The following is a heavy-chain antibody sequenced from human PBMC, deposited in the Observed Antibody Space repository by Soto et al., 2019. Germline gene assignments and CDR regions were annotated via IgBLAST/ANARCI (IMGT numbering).Heavy chain of an antibody. CDR2: IFFTGTT. CDR3: ASKPNSLYYFDF. J-gene: IGHJ4*02. D-gene: IGHD5-18*01. CDR1: GSSISSSHW. V-gene: IGHV4-28*01. Sequence: QVQLQESGPGLVKPSDTLSLTCGVSGSSISSSHWWGWIRQPPGKGLEWIGYIFFTGTTSYNPSLKSRVTMSVDTSNNQFSLRLNSVTAVDTAVYYCASKPNSLYYFDFWGQGTLVTVSS.